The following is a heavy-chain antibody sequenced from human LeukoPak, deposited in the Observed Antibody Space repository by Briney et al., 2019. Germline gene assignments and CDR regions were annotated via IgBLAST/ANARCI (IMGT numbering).Heavy chain of an antibody. J-gene: IGHJ4*02. Sequence: GGSLRLSCAASGFTFSSYGMHWVRQAPGKGLEWVAVIYYDGSNEQYTDSVKGRFTISRDDSKSTLFLQMNSLRPEDTAVYYCAKDRHLYGDYADYWGQGTLVTVSS. CDR1: GFTFSSYG. V-gene: IGHV3-30*02. D-gene: IGHD4-17*01. CDR2: IYYDGSNE. CDR3: AKDRHLYGDYADY.